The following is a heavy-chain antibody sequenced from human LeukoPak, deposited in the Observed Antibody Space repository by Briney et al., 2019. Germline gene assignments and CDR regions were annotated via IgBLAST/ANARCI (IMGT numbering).Heavy chain of an antibody. CDR2: ISSSSSTI. CDR3: ATDPEGFGGGWRY. D-gene: IGHD3-16*01. J-gene: IGHJ4*02. CDR1: GFTLVTYA. V-gene: IGHV3-48*02. Sequence: GGSLRLSCAASGFTLVTYALNGAGNPQGKGREWFSYISSSSSTIYYADSVKGRFTISRDKAKNSLYLQMNSLRDEDTAVYYCATDPEGFGGGWRYWGQGTLVTVSS.